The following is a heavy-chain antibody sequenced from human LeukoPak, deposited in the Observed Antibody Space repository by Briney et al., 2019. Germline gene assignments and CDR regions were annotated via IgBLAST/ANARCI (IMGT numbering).Heavy chain of an antibody. CDR2: IDKKDKGYATAT. J-gene: IGHJ5*02. CDR1: GFTFSGSA. CDR3: TRDSGTYNWFDP. D-gene: IGHD1-26*01. Sequence: GGSLRLSCAASGFTFSGSAIHWVRQSSGKGLEWVGQIDKKDKGYATATAYAASVKGRFTISRDDSINTAYLQMKSLKTEDTAFYYCTRDSGTYNWFDPWGQGTLVTVSS. V-gene: IGHV3-73*01.